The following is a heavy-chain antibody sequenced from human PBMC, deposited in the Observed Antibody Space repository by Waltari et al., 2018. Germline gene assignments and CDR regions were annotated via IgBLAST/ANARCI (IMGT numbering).Heavy chain of an antibody. Sequence: EVQLVESGGGLVKPGGSLRLSCAASGFSFNNTWLSWVRQAPGKGLEWVGRIKSKSDGETKDYSAPVKGRFTISRDDSKTTLYLQMNSLKTEDTAVYFCTALKSWGQGALVIVSS. J-gene: IGHJ5*02. V-gene: IGHV3-15*01. CDR1: GFSFNNTW. CDR2: IKSKSDGETK. CDR3: TALKS.